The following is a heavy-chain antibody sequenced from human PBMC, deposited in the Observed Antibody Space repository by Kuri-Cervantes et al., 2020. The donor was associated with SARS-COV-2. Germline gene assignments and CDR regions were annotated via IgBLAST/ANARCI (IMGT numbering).Heavy chain of an antibody. J-gene: IGHJ3*02. CDR1: GYTFTSFY. V-gene: IGHV1-46*01. D-gene: IGHD4-17*01. Sequence: ASVKVSCKASGYTFTSFYLHWVRQAPGQGLEWMGIINPTVGDTTYAQKFQGRVTMTRNTSISTAYMELSSLRSEDTAVYYCASPATVTAPHDAFDIWGQATMVTVSS. CDR2: INPTVGDT. CDR3: ASPATVTAPHDAFDI.